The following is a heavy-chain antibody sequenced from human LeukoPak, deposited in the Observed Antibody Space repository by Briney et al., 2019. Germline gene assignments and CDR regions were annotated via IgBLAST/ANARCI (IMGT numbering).Heavy chain of an antibody. CDR2: ISSSGTAI. Sequence: GGSLRLSCAASGFTFSSYEMNWVRQAPGKGLEWVSYISSSGTAIYYADSVKGRFTISRDTAKNSLYLQMNSLRAEDTALYSCARDMEPDAFDIWAKGQWSPSLQ. CDR3: ARDMEPDAFDI. V-gene: IGHV3-48*03. CDR1: GFTFSSYE. D-gene: IGHD1-1*01. J-gene: IGHJ3*02.